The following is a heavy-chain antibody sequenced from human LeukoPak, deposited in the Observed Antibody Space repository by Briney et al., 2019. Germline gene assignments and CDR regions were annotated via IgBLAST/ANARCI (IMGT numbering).Heavy chain of an antibody. Sequence: ASVKVSCKASGYTFTSYGISWVRQAPEQGLEWMGWISAYNGNTNYAQKLQGRVTMTTDTSTSTAYMELRSLRSDDTAVYYCAREPNDYGGNSEPDYWGQGTLVTVSS. V-gene: IGHV1-18*01. J-gene: IGHJ4*02. CDR1: GYTFTSYG. CDR3: AREPNDYGGNSEPDY. CDR2: ISAYNGNT. D-gene: IGHD4-23*01.